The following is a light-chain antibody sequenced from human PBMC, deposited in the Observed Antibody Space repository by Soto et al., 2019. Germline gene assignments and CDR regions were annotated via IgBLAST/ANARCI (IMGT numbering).Light chain of an antibody. J-gene: IGLJ3*02. CDR1: SSNIGSNY. CDR3: EAWDGSLSGVV. CDR2: RNN. V-gene: IGLV1-47*01. Sequence: QAVVTQPPSASGTPGQRVTISCSGSSSNIGSNYVYWYQQLPGTAPKLLIYRNNQRLSGVPDRFSGSKSGTSTSLAISGLRSEDEANYYCEAWDGSLSGVVFGGGTKVTVL.